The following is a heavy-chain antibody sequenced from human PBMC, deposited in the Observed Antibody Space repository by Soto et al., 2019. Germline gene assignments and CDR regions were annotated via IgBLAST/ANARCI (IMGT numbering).Heavy chain of an antibody. J-gene: IGHJ4*02. Sequence: QVQLQESGPGLVKPSETLSLTCTVSGGSISSYYWSWIRQPPGKGLEWIGYIYYSGSTNYNPSLKSRVTISVDTSKNQFSLKLSSVTAADTAVYYCARTPVRYSSSSYYFDYWGQGTLVTVSS. CDR2: IYYSGST. CDR3: ARTPVRYSSSSYYFDY. D-gene: IGHD6-13*01. CDR1: GGSISSYY. V-gene: IGHV4-59*01.